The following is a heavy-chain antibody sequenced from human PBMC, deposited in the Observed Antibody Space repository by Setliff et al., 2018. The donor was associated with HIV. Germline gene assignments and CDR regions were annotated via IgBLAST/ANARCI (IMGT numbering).Heavy chain of an antibody. CDR2: IYASGKT. D-gene: IGHD3-3*01. J-gene: IGHJ4*02. Sequence: SETLSLTCNVSGDSLNTYYWSWIRQSGGKGLEWIGRIYASGKTTFNPSLKSRVRMSVDTPKNQFSLKLTSVTASDTAVYYCARGNNDLESFDYWGQGALVTVS. V-gene: IGHV4-4*07. CDR3: ARGNNDLESFDY. CDR1: GDSLNTYY.